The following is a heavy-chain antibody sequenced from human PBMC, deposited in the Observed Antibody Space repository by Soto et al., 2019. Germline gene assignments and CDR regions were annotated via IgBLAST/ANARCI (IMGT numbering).Heavy chain of an antibody. V-gene: IGHV4-39*01. CDR2: IYYSGST. CDR3: ARLIGDYVLWYFDL. D-gene: IGHD4-17*01. Sequence: SETLSLTCTVSGGSISSSSYYWGWIRQPPGKGLEWIGSIYYSGSTYYNPSLKSRVTISVDTSKNQFSLKLSSVTAADTAVYYCARLIGDYVLWYFDLWGRGTLVTVSS. J-gene: IGHJ2*01. CDR1: GGSISSSSYY.